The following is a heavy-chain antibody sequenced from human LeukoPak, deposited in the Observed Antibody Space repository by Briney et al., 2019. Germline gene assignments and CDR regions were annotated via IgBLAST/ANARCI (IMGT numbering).Heavy chain of an antibody. Sequence: GGSLRLSCAASGFTFSDYYMSWIRQAPGKGLEWVSYISSSGSTIYYADSVKGRFTISRDNAKNSLYLQMNSLRAEDTAVYYCARASLGYCSSTSCHPADYWGQGTLVTVSS. V-gene: IGHV3-11*01. CDR1: GFTFSDYY. CDR3: ARASLGYCSSTSCHPADY. D-gene: IGHD2-2*01. CDR2: ISSSGSTI. J-gene: IGHJ4*02.